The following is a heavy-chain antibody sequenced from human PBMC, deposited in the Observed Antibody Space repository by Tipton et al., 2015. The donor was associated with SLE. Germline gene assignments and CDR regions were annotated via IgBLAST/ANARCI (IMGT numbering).Heavy chain of an antibody. Sequence: SLRLSCAASGFTFSSYWMSWVRQAPGKGLEWVANIKQDGSEKYYVDSVKGRFTISRDNAKNSLYLQMNSLRAEDTAVYYCARSGYCSSTSCYSDYGMDVWGQGTTVTVSS. CDR1: GFTFSSYW. J-gene: IGHJ6*02. V-gene: IGHV3-7*05. CDR3: ARSGYCSSTSCYSDYGMDV. CDR2: IKQDGSEK. D-gene: IGHD2-2*02.